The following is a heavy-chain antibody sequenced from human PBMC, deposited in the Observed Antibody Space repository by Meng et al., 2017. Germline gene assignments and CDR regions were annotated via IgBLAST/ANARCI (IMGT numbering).Heavy chain of an antibody. CDR3: ARDGIAAAGTGRSYFQH. D-gene: IGHD6-13*01. CDR1: GGSISSSSYY. J-gene: IGHJ1*01. Sequence: PRQESGPGLVKPSETLSLTCTVSGGSISSSSYYWGWIRQPPGKGLEWIGSIYYSGSTYYNPSLKSRVTISVDTSKNQFSLKLSSVTAADTAVYYCARDGIAAAGTGRSYFQHWGQGTLVTVSS. V-gene: IGHV4-39*07. CDR2: IYYSGST.